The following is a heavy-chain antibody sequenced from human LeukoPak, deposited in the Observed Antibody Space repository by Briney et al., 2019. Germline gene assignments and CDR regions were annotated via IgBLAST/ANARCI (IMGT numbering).Heavy chain of an antibody. J-gene: IGHJ4*02. V-gene: IGHV4-59*01. CDR2: IYYSGST. Sequence: PSETLSLTCTVSGGSISSYYWSWIRQPPGKGLEWIGYIYYSGSTNYNPSLKSRVTISVDTSKNQFSLKLSSVTAADTAVYYCARAGSKTFYSSSSVLDYWGQGTLVTVSS. D-gene: IGHD6-6*01. CDR3: ARAGSKTFYSSSSVLDY. CDR1: GGSISSYY.